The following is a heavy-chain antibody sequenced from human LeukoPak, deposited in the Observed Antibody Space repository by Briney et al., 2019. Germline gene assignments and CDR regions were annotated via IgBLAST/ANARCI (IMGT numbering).Heavy chain of an antibody. CDR3: VRDCCGWSFDY. Sequence: KPGGSLRLSCAASGFTFNMHSMNWVRQAPGKGLEWVSSISSSSSYIYYAGSVKGRFTISRDNAKNSLYLQMNSLRAEDTAVYYCVRDCCGWSFDYWGQGTLVTVSS. V-gene: IGHV3-21*01. CDR2: ISSSSSYI. J-gene: IGHJ4*02. D-gene: IGHD6-19*01. CDR1: GFTFNMHS.